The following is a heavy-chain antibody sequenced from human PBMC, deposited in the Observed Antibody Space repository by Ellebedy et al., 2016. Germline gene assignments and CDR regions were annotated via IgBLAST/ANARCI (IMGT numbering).Heavy chain of an antibody. Sequence: GESLKISXAASGFTFSSFSMNWVRQAPGKGLEWVSSISGSGGSTYYGDSVKGRFTISRDNSKSTLYLQMNSLRAEDTAVYYCADGERTYYDYNRPLPWGQGTLVTVSS. CDR2: ISGSGGST. CDR1: GFTFSSFS. CDR3: ADGERTYYDYNRPLP. D-gene: IGHD3-3*01. V-gene: IGHV3-23*01. J-gene: IGHJ5*02.